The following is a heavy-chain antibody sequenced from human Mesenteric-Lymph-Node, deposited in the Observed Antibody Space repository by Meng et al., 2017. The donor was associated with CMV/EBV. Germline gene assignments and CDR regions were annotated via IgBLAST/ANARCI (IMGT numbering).Heavy chain of an antibody. Sequence: SETLSLTCTVSGGSISSGDYYWSWIRQPPGKGLEWIGYIYYSGSTYYNPSLKSRVTISVDTSKNQFSLKLSSVTAADTAVYYCARESPKYSGYEASYFDYWGQGTLVTVS. V-gene: IGHV4-30-4*08. CDR1: GGSISSGDYY. D-gene: IGHD5-12*01. J-gene: IGHJ4*02. CDR3: ARESPKYSGYEASYFDY. CDR2: IYYSGST.